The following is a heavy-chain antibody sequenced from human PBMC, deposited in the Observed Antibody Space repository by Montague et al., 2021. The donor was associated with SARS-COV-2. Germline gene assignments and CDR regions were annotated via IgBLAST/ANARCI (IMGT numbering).Heavy chain of an antibody. CDR1: GFTFSSYG. Sequence: SLRLSCAASGFTFSSYGMHWVRQAPGMGLEWVAVISYDGSNKYYADSVKGRFTISRDNSKNTLYLQMNSLRAEDTAVYYCAKDFMSLMVYAMVYYYYGMDAWGQGTTVTVSS. V-gene: IGHV3-30*18. CDR2: ISYDGSNK. D-gene: IGHD2-8*01. J-gene: IGHJ6*02. CDR3: AKDFMSLMVYAMVYYYYGMDA.